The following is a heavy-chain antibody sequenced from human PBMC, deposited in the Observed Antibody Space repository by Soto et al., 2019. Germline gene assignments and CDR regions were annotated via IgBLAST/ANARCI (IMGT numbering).Heavy chain of an antibody. CDR1: GFTVRSNY. D-gene: IGHD1-1*01. CDR2: LHSGGST. CDR3: ARAAGTRYGMDV. Sequence: EVPLVESGGGLVQPGGSLRLSCAASGFTVRSNYMNWVRQAPEKGLEWVSVLHSGGSTYYADSVKDRFSISRDNSKNTLYLQMNSLRAEDTAVYYCARAAGTRYGMDVWGQGTTVTVSS. J-gene: IGHJ6*02. V-gene: IGHV3-66*01.